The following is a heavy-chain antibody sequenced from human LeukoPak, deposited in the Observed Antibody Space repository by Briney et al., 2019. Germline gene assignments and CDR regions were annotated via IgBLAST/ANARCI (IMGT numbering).Heavy chain of an antibody. D-gene: IGHD6-6*01. J-gene: IGHJ3*02. Sequence: PGGSLRLSCAASGFTFNNYAMTWVRQAPGKGLEWVSAISRSGGSTYFADSVKGRFTISRDNSKNTLYLQMNSLRAEDTAVYYCAKDALWGSSPGAFDIWGQGTMVTVSS. CDR1: GFTFNNYA. CDR2: ISRSGGST. V-gene: IGHV3-23*01. CDR3: AKDALWGSSPGAFDI.